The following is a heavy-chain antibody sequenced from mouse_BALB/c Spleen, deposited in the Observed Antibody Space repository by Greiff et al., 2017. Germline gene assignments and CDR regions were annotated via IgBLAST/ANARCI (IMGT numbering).Heavy chain of an antibody. CDR3: ARATIHYAMDY. Sequence: EVKLVESGGGLVKPGGSLKLSCAASGFTFSSYAMSWVRQTPEKRLEWVATISSGGSYTYYPDSVKGRFTISRDNAKNTLYLQMSSLRSEDTAMYYCARATIHYAMDYWGQGTSVTVSS. D-gene: IGHD2-12*01. V-gene: IGHV5-9-3*01. CDR2: ISSGGSYT. J-gene: IGHJ4*01. CDR1: GFTFSSYA.